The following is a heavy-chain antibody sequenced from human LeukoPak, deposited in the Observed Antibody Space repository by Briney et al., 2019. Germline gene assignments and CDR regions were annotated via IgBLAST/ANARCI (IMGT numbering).Heavy chain of an antibody. Sequence: PGKSLRLSCAASGFTFNSYGMHWVRQAPGKGLEWVALLWYDGSNKYYAASVKGRFTISRDNSKNTLYLQMNSLTTEDTAVYYCATDTKDMLTTIGALDFWGQGTLVTVSS. V-gene: IGHV3-33*01. J-gene: IGHJ4*02. CDR1: GFTFNSYG. CDR2: LWYDGSNK. D-gene: IGHD5-12*01. CDR3: ATDTKDMLTTIGALDF.